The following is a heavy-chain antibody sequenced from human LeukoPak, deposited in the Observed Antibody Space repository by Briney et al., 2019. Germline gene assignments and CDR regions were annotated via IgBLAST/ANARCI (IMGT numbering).Heavy chain of an antibody. CDR3: ARRNHFDI. V-gene: IGHV4-4*08. CDR2: IYSSETT. J-gene: IGHJ3*02. Sequence: TSETLSLTCTVSGGSITGYHWSWIRQPPGKGLEWIGYIYSSETTNYKPSLKSRVTISVDTSKNQFSLKLTSVTAADTAIYYCARRNHFDIWGQGTMVTVSS. CDR1: GGSITGYH.